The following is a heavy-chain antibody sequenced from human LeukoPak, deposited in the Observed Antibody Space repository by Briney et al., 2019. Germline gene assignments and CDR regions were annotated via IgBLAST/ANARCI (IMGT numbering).Heavy chain of an antibody. CDR3: AKTLRDIIVVADAPPDY. Sequence: ETLSLTCTVSGGSISSSDYYWGWIRQPPGKGLEWVSGISGSGGSTYYADSVKGRFTISRDNSKNTPYLQMNSLRVEDTAVYYCAKTLRDIIVVADAPPDYWGQGTLVTVSS. D-gene: IGHD2-2*01. V-gene: IGHV3-23*01. CDR2: ISGSGGST. CDR1: GGSISSSDYY. J-gene: IGHJ4*02.